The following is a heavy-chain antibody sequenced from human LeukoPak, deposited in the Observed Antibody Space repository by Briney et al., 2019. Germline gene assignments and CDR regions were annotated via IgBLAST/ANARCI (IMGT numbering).Heavy chain of an antibody. CDR1: GFTLNTYW. CDR3: ARGKFGELSHFDY. Sequence: GGSLRLSCAASGFTLNTYWMHWVRRAPGKGRVWVSRINSGGSSISYAASVKGRFTISRDNAKNTLFLQMDSLRAEDTAVYYCARGKFGELSHFDYWGQGTLVTVSS. D-gene: IGHD3-10*01. V-gene: IGHV3-74*01. J-gene: IGHJ4*02. CDR2: INSGGSSI.